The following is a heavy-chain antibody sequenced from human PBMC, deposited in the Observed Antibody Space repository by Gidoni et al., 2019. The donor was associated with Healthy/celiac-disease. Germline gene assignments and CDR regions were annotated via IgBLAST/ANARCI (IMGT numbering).Heavy chain of an antibody. CDR2: ISYDGSNK. J-gene: IGHJ6*02. Sequence: QVQLVESGGGVVQPGRSLRLSCAASGFTFRSYAMPWLRQAPGKGLGLVAVISYDGSNKDYADSVKGRFTISRDNSKNTLYLQMNSLRAEDTAVYYCARADNYYGSGSYYTPGLYYYGMDVWGQGTTVTVSS. CDR1: GFTFRSYA. D-gene: IGHD3-10*01. CDR3: ARADNYYGSGSYYTPGLYYYGMDV. V-gene: IGHV3-30-3*01.